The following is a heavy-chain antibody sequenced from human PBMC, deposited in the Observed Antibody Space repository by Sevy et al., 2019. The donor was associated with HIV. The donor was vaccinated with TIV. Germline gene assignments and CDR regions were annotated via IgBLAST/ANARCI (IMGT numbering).Heavy chain of an antibody. CDR1: GFTFSNYA. D-gene: IGHD5-12*01. CDR2: ISGSGGRI. CDR3: ATEGLSGYDAPFAY. V-gene: IGHV3-23*01. Sequence: GGSLRLSCAASGFTFSNYAMSWVRQAPGKGLEWVSAISGSGGRIYYADSVKGRFTISRDNSKSTRYLQMNSLRAEDTAVYYCATEGLSGYDAPFAYWGQGTLVTVSS. J-gene: IGHJ4*02.